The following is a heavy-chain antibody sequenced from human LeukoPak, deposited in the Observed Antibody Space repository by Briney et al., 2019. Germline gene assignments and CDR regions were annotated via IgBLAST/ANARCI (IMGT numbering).Heavy chain of an antibody. CDR2: INHSGST. Sequence: SETLSLTCAVYGGSFSGYYWSWIRQPPGKGLEWIGEINHSGSTNYNPSLKSRVTISVDTSKNQFSLKLSSVTAADTAVYYCARVKRAAVVRGTPDDYWGQGTLVTVSS. CDR3: ARVKRAAVVRGTPDDY. D-gene: IGHD3-10*01. J-gene: IGHJ4*02. CDR1: GGSFSGYY. V-gene: IGHV4-34*01.